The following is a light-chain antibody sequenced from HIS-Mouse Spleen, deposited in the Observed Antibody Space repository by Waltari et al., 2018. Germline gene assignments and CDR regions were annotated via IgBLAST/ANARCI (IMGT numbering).Light chain of an antibody. CDR2: EDS. CDR3: YSTDSSGNHRV. V-gene: IGLV3-10*01. J-gene: IGLJ2*01. CDR1: ALPKKY. Sequence: SYELTQPPSVSVSPGQTARITCSGDALPKKYAYWDQPKSGQAPCLGIYEDSKRPSGIPERFSGSSSGTMATLTISGAQVEDEADYYCYSTDSSGNHRVFGGGTKLTVL.